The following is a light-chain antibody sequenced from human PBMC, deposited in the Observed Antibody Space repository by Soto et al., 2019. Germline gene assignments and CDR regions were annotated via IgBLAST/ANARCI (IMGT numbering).Light chain of an antibody. CDR1: QSVSSN. V-gene: IGKV3-15*01. CDR3: QQYNNWPPYT. CDR2: GAS. Sequence: EIVMTQSPATLSVSPGERATLSCRASQSVSSNLAWYQQKPGQAPRLHIYGASTRATGIPARFSGIGSGTEFTLTISSLQSEDLAVYYCQQYNNWPPYTFGQGTNLEIK. J-gene: IGKJ2*01.